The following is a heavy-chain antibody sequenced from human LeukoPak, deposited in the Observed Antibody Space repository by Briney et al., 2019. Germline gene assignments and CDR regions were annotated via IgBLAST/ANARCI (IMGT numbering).Heavy chain of an antibody. V-gene: IGHV4-39*07. CDR2: IYYSGST. CDR1: GGSISSSSYY. D-gene: IGHD1-26*01. CDR3: ARDSGSYYPADAFDI. J-gene: IGHJ3*02. Sequence: SETLSLTCTVSGGSISSSSYYWGWIRQPPGKGLEWIGSIYYSGSTYYNPSLKSRVTISVDTSKNQFSLKLSSATAADTAVYYCARDSGSYYPADAFDIWGQGTMVTVSS.